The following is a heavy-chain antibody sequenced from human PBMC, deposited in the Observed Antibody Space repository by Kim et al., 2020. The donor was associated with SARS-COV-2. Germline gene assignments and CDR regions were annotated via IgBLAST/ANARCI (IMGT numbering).Heavy chain of an antibody. CDR3: AKEGCSGGSCYGWFDP. D-gene: IGHD2-15*01. Sequence: GGSLRLSCAASGFTFSSYAMSWVHQAPGKGLEWVSAISGSGGSTYYADSVKGRFTISRDNSKNTLYLQMNSLRAEDTAVYYCAKEGCSGGSCYGWFDPWGQGTLVTVSS. CDR2: ISGSGGST. V-gene: IGHV3-23*01. CDR1: GFTFSSYA. J-gene: IGHJ5*02.